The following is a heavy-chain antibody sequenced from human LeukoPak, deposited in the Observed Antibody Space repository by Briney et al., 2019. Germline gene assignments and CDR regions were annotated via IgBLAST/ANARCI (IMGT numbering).Heavy chain of an antibody. J-gene: IGHJ6*02. CDR3: ARLRSGSTPPPPHYYYGLDV. V-gene: IGHV4-59*01. Sequence: PSETLSLTCTVSGGSINDFYWTRIRQPPGKGLEWIGYIFYSGSANSNPSLESRVTISVDTSKNQFSLKLSSVTAADTAAYYCARLRSGSTPPPPHYYYGLDVWGQGTTVIVSS. D-gene: IGHD1-26*01. CDR2: IFYSGSA. CDR1: GGSINDFY.